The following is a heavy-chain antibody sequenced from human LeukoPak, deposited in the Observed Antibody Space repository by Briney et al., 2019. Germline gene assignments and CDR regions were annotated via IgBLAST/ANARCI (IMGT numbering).Heavy chain of an antibody. CDR2: IRYDGSNK. D-gene: IGHD3-3*01. Sequence: PGGSLRLSCAASGFTFSSYGMHWVRQAPGKGLEWVAFIRYDGSNKYYADSVKGRFTISRDNSKNTLYLQMNSLRAEDTAVYYCAKDEVGITIFGVAQSAGSDAFDIWGQGTMVTVSS. V-gene: IGHV3-30*02. CDR1: GFTFSSYG. CDR3: AKDEVGITIFGVAQSAGSDAFDI. J-gene: IGHJ3*02.